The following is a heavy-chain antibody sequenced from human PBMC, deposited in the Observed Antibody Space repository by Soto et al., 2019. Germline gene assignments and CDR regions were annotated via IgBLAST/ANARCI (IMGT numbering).Heavy chain of an antibody. CDR2: IDPSDSYT. D-gene: IGHD1-26*01. CDR3: AGENDLLYDY. CDR1: GYSFTSYW. J-gene: IGHJ4*02. V-gene: IGHV5-10-1*01. Sequence: PGESLKISCKGSGYSFTSYWISWVRQMPGKGLEWMGRIDPSDSYTNYSPSFQGHVTISADKSISTAYLQMNSLRAEDTAVYYCAGENDLLYDYWGQGTLVTVSS.